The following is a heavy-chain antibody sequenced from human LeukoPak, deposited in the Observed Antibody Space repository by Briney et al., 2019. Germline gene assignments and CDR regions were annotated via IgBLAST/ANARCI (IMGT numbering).Heavy chain of an antibody. CDR2: ISWNSGSI. V-gene: IGHV3-9*01. D-gene: IGHD3-22*01. Sequence: GGSLRLSCAASGFTFDDYAMHWVRQAPGKGLEWVSGISWNSGSIGYADSVKGRFTISRDNAKNSLCLQMNSLRAEDTALYYCAKTVDYYDSSGYYSFDYWGQGTLVTVSS. CDR1: GFTFDDYA. J-gene: IGHJ4*02. CDR3: AKTVDYYDSSGYYSFDY.